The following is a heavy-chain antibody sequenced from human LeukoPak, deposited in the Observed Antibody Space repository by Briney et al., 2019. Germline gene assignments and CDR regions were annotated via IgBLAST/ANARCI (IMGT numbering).Heavy chain of an antibody. Sequence: GRSLKLSCEGSFSNYGMHWVRQAPGKGLEWVAGIWYDGSDTYYADSVRGRFTISRDSSKNTLYLQMNSLRAEDTAVYYCARDSINSGYSFVGFWFDPWGQGTPVAVSS. CDR3: ARDSINSGYSFVGFWFDP. CDR2: IWYDGSDT. D-gene: IGHD3-22*01. CDR1: FSNYG. J-gene: IGHJ5*02. V-gene: IGHV3-33*01.